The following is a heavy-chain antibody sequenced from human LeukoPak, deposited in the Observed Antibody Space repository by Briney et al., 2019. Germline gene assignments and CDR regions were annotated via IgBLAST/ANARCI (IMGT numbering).Heavy chain of an antibody. V-gene: IGHV3-33*01. CDR1: GFTFSSYG. D-gene: IGHD6-19*01. CDR2: IWYDGSNK. CDR3: ASLGASTAVAGKRITDY. Sequence: GGSLRLSCAASGFTFSSYGMHWVRQAPGKGLEWVAVIWYDGSNKYYADSVKGRFTISRDNSKNTLYLQMNSLRAEDTAVYYCASLGASTAVAGKRITDYWGQGTLVTVSS. J-gene: IGHJ4*02.